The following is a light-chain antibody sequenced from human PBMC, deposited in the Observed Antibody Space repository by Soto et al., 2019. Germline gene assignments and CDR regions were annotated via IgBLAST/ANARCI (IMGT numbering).Light chain of an antibody. CDR3: AAWDDSLNGPWV. CDR2: SND. Sequence: QSVLTQPPSASGTPGQRVTIYCSGSSSNIGSNTVNWYQHLPGTAPTLLIYSNDQRPSGVPDRFSGSKSGTSASLAISGLQSEDEADYYCAAWDDSLNGPWVFGGGTKLTVL. V-gene: IGLV1-44*01. CDR1: SSNIGSNT. J-gene: IGLJ3*02.